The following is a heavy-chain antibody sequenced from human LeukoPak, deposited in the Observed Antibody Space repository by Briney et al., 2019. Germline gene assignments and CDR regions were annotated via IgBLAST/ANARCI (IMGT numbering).Heavy chain of an antibody. J-gene: IGHJ3*02. CDR2: IIPILGIA. Sequence: ASVKVSCKASGGTFSSYAISWVRQAPGQGLEWMGRIIPILGIANYAQKFQGRVTITADKSTSTAYMELSSLRSEDTAVYYCARGGVHYCSGGSCPLPRDAFDIWGQGTMVTVSS. D-gene: IGHD2-15*01. CDR3: ARGGVHYCSGGSCPLPRDAFDI. CDR1: GGTFSSYA. V-gene: IGHV1-69*04.